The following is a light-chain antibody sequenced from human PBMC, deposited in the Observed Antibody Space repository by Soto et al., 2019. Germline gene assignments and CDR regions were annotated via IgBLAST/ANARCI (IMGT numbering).Light chain of an antibody. Sequence: EIVLTQSPGTLSLSPGERATLSCRASQSVRNNYLAWYQQKPGQAPRLLIYDASTSATGIPDRCSGSGSGTEFSLTISRLEHDDFPLYYCHQYSTSPPATFGQGTRLEIK. J-gene: IGKJ5*01. CDR1: QSVRNNY. CDR3: HQYSTSPPAT. CDR2: DAS. V-gene: IGKV3-20*01.